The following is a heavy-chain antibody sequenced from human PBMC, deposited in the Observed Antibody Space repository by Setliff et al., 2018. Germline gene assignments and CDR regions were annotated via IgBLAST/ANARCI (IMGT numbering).Heavy chain of an antibody. CDR3: AGTPARGTTWLSPFDY. CDR2: IQSSGNT. J-gene: IGHJ4*02. D-gene: IGHD5-12*01. Sequence: PSETLSLTCTVSGGSVGSGNLYWSWIRQTAGKGLEWIGLIQSSGNTNYNPSLQSRVTISIDTSKNQFSLKMTSVTAADTALYYCAGTPARGTTWLSPFDYWGQGTLVTVSS. CDR1: GGSVGSGNLY. V-gene: IGHV4-61*02.